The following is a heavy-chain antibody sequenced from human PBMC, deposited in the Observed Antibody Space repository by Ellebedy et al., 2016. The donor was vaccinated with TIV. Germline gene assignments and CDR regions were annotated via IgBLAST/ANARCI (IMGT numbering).Heavy chain of an antibody. Sequence: AASVQVSCKASGGTFSNYAISWVRQAPGRGLEWMGWINTSTGSPTYAQGFTGRFVFSLDTSVTTSYLEITSLEAEDTAVYFCARDFPAHGVCDNWGQGTLVTVSS. CDR1: GGTFSNYA. V-gene: IGHV7-4-1*02. D-gene: IGHD5-24*01. J-gene: IGHJ4*02. CDR2: INTSTGSP. CDR3: ARDFPAHGVCDN.